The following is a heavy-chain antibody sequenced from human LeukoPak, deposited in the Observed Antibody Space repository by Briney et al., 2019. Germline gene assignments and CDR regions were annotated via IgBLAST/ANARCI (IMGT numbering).Heavy chain of an antibody. CDR2: ISAYNGNT. D-gene: IGHD3-10*01. CDR3: ARVSYGPGSYYPGDY. CDR1: GYTFTSYG. V-gene: IGHV1-18*01. J-gene: IGHJ4*02. Sequence: ASVKVSCKASGYTFTSYGISWVRQAPRQGLEWMGWISAYNGNTNYAQKLQGRVTMTTDTSTSTAYMELRSLRSDDTAVYYCARVSYGPGSYYPGDYWGQGTLVTVSS.